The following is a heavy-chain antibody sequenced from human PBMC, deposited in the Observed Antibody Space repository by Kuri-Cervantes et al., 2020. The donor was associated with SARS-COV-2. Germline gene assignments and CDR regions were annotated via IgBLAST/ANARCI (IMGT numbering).Heavy chain of an antibody. CDR2: IYYSGST. V-gene: IGHV4-30-4*08. D-gene: IGHD5-12*01. J-gene: IGHJ4*02. CDR1: GGSISSGDYY. CDR3: ARRSGYDLDFDY. Sequence: SCTVSGGSISSGDYYWSWIRQPPGKGLEWIGYIYYSGSTYYNPSLKSRVTISVDTSKNQFSLKLSSVTAADTAVYYCARRSGYDLDFDYWGQGTLVTVSS.